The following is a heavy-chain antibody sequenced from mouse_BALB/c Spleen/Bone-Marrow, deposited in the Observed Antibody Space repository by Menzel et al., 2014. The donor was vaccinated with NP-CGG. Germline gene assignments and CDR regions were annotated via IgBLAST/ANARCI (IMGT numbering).Heavy chain of an antibody. CDR1: GFNIKDTY. J-gene: IGHJ3*01. CDR3: TGRYGWFAY. Sequence: EVKLMESGAELVKPGASVKLSCTASGFNIKDTYMHWVKQRPEQGLEWIGRIDPANGNTKYDPRFQGKATITADASSNTAYLQLSSLTSEDTAVYYCTGRYGWFAYWGQGTLVTASA. CDR2: IDPANGNT. V-gene: IGHV14-3*02. D-gene: IGHD2-14*01.